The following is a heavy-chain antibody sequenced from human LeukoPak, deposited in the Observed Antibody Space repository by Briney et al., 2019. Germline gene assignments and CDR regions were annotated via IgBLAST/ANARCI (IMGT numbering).Heavy chain of an antibody. CDR1: GYTFTSYG. CDR3: ARASLGDYYDSSGQFAY. CDR2: INPSGGST. J-gene: IGHJ4*02. D-gene: IGHD3-22*01. V-gene: IGHV1-46*01. Sequence: GASVKVSCKASGYTFTSYGISWVRQAPGQGLEWMGIINPSGGSTSYAQKFQGRVTMTRDTSISTAYMELSRLRSDDTAVYYCARASLGDYYDSSGQFAYWGQGTLVTVSS.